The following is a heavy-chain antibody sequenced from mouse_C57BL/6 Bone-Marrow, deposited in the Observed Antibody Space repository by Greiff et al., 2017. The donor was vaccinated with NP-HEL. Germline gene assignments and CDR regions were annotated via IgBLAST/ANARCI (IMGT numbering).Heavy chain of an antibody. V-gene: IGHV7-3*01. CDR3: AVYGSHMAY. CDR2: ISNKANGYTT. J-gene: IGHJ4*01. D-gene: IGHD1-1*01. CDR1: GFTFTDYY. Sequence: EVKLVESGGGLVQPGGSLSLSCAASGFTFTDYYMSWVRQPPGKALEWLGFISNKANGYTTEYSASVKGRFTISRDNSQSILYLHMNALLAVYSATYSCAVYGSHMAYWGQGTSVTVSS.